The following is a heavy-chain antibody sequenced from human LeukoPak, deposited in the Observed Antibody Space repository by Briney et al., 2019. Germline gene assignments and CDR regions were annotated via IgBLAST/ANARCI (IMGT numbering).Heavy chain of an antibody. J-gene: IGHJ4*02. CDR1: RFTFSDNF. D-gene: IGHD3-10*01. CDR2: ITSSGYST. Sequence: PGGSLRLSCAASRFTFSDNFMSWIRQTPGKGLEWISYITSSGYSTYYADPVKGRFTISRDNARNSLYLQMNSLRAEDTAVYYCARERYFGSGTSYFDFWGQGALVTVSS. CDR3: ARERYFGSGTSYFDF. V-gene: IGHV3-11*04.